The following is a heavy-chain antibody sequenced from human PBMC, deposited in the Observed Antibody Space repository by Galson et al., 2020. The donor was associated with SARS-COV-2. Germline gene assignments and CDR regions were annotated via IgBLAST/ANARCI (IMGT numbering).Heavy chain of an antibody. Sequence: ASVKVSCKASGYTFTSYDINWVRQATGQGLEWMGWMNPNSGNTGYAQKFQGRVTMTRNTSISTAYMEVSSLRYEDTAVYYCARFTPPAYYDPWSGYYKDEGHYWGQGTLITVSS. V-gene: IGHV1-8*01. D-gene: IGHD3-3*01. J-gene: IGHJ4*02. CDR1: GYTFTSYD. CDR2: MNPNSGNT. CDR3: ARFTPPAYYDPWSGYYKDEGHY.